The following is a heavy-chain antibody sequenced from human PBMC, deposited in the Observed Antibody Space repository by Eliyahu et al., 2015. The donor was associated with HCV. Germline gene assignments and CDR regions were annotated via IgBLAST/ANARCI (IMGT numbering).Heavy chain of an antibody. Sequence: VQLVDSGGGLVQAGGSLRLSCVASGFTFDSNPMSWVRQASGKGLEWVSAISGSGGTTYYADSVKGRFTISRDNSKNTLFLQMDSLDAEDTAVYHCAKLALGTHDTSGYYYGSYYFNYWGQGALVVVSS. V-gene: IGHV3-23*04. CDR2: ISGSGGTT. CDR1: GFTFDSNP. CDR3: AKLALGTHDTSGYYYGSYYFNY. J-gene: IGHJ4*02. D-gene: IGHD3-22*01.